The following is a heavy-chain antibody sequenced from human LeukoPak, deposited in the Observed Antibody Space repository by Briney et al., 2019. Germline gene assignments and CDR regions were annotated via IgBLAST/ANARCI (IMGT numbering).Heavy chain of an antibody. Sequence: GGSLRLSCAASGFTVSGNYMSWVRQAPGKGLEWVSVIYSDDRTYYADSVKGRFTISRDNAKNSLYLQMNSLRAEDTALYYCAKDRDYDSSGHFDYWGQGTLVTVSS. J-gene: IGHJ4*02. V-gene: IGHV3-53*05. D-gene: IGHD3-22*01. CDR2: IYSDDRT. CDR1: GFTVSGNY. CDR3: AKDRDYDSSGHFDY.